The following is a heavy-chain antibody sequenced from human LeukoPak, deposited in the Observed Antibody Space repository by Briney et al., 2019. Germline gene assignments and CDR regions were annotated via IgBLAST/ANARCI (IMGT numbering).Heavy chain of an antibody. CDR3: ARAHSRENMPTANTGCWFDP. V-gene: IGHV1-8*01. J-gene: IGHJ5*02. CDR2: MNPNSGNT. D-gene: IGHD5-18*01. Sequence: ASVKVSCKASGYSFINYDIHWVRQAAGQGLEWMGWMNPNSGNTGYTQKFQGRVTMTRDTSVSTAYMELSSLRYGDTAIYYCARAHSRENMPTANTGCWFDPWGQGTLVTVSS. CDR1: GYSFINYD.